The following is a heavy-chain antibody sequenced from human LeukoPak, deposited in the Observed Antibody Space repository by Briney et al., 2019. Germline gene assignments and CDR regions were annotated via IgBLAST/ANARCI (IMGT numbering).Heavy chain of an antibody. CDR3: AREESYGSGSLVYYYYGMDV. J-gene: IGHJ6*02. Sequence: GGSLRLSCAASGFTFSSYSMNWVRQAPGKGLEWVSSISSSSSYIYYADSVKGRFTISRDNAKNSLYLQMNGLRAEDTAVYYCAREESYGSGSLVYYYYGMDVWGQGTTVTVSS. D-gene: IGHD3-10*01. V-gene: IGHV3-21*01. CDR2: ISSSSSYI. CDR1: GFTFSSYS.